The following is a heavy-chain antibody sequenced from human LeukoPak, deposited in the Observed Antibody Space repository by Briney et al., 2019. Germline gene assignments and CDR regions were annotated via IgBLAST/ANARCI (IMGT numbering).Heavy chain of an antibody. CDR3: GRSGRYRPSDL. V-gene: IGHV3-72*01. D-gene: IGHD1-26*01. J-gene: IGHJ5*02. CDR1: GFILSNHY. CDR2: TRNKANSYTT. Sequence: GGSLRLSCAASGFILSNHYIDWVRQAPGKGLEWVGRTRNKANSYTTEYAASVKGRFTISRDDPKNLLYLQMNSLKSEDTAVYYCGRSGRYRPSDLWGQGTLVTVSS.